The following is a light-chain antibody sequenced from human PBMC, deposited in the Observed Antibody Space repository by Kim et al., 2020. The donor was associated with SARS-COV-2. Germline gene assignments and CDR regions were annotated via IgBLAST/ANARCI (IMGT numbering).Light chain of an antibody. CDR2: GAS. CDR3: QQYNNWLGLT. CDR1: QSVSSN. J-gene: IGKJ4*01. Sequence: EIVMTQSPATLSVSPGERATLSCRASQSVSSNLAWYQQKPGQAPRLLIYGASTRATGIPARFSGSGSGTEFTLTISSLQSADFAVYYCQQYNNWLGLTFGGGTKVDIK. V-gene: IGKV3-15*01.